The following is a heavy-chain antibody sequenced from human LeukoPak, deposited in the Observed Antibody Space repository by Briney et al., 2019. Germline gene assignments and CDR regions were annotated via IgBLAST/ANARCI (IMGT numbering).Heavy chain of an antibody. V-gene: IGHV1-18*01. J-gene: IGHJ4*02. Sequence: ASVKVSCKASGYTFTSYGISWVRQAPGQGLEWMGWISAYNGNANYAQKLQGRVTMTTDTSTSTAYMELRSLRSDDTAVYYCARVTYYYGSGSYYNVPAYWGQGTLVTVSS. CDR3: ARVTYYYGSGSYYNVPAY. CDR2: ISAYNGNA. D-gene: IGHD3-10*01. CDR1: GYTFTSYG.